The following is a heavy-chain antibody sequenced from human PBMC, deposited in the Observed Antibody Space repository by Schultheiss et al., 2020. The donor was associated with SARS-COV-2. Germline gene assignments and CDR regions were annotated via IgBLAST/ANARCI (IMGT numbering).Heavy chain of an antibody. CDR1: GFTFSSYG. V-gene: IGHV3-30*03. Sequence: GGSLRLSCAASGFTFSSYGMHWVRQAPGKGLEWVAVISYDGSNKYYADSVKGRFTISRDNAKNSLYLQMNSLRAEDTAVYYCARTGRGGSGSYFYYYYGMDVWGQGTTVTVSS. CDR2: ISYDGSNK. CDR3: ARTGRGGSGSYFYYYYGMDV. D-gene: IGHD3-10*01. J-gene: IGHJ6*02.